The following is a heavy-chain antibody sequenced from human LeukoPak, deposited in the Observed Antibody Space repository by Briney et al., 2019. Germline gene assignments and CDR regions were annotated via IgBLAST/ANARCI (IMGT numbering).Heavy chain of an antibody. J-gene: IGHJ5*02. CDR3: ARHEYFNWFDP. CDR2: IYYSGST. Sequence: SETLSLTCAVYGGSFSGYYWSLIRQPPGKGLEWIGYIYYSGSTNYNPSLKCRVTISVDTSKNQFSLKLSSVTAADTAVCYCARHEYFNWFDPWGQGTLVTVSS. D-gene: IGHD2/OR15-2a*01. V-gene: IGHV4-59*08. CDR1: GGSFSGYY.